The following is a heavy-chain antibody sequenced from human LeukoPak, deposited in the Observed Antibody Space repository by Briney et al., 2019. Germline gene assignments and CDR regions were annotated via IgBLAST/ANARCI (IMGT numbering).Heavy chain of an antibody. D-gene: IGHD5-12*01. J-gene: IGHJ6*03. Sequence: NPSETLSLTCTVSGGSISSSSYYWSWIRQPPGKGLEWIGEINHSGSTNYNPSLKSRVTISVDTSKNQFSLKLSSVTAADTAVYYCARPGGSTYYYYYMDVWGKGTTVTISS. CDR3: ARPGGSTYYYYYMDV. V-gene: IGHV4-39*07. CDR1: GGSISSSSYY. CDR2: INHSGST.